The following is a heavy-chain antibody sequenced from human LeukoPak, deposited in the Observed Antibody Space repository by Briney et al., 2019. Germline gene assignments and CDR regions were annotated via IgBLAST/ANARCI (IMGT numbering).Heavy chain of an antibody. CDR3: ARTGGRDGYGFDY. J-gene: IGHJ4*02. D-gene: IGHD5-24*01. V-gene: IGHV3-33*01. Sequence: GTSLRLSCAASGFTFSSQGMHWVRQTPGKGLEWVAAVRYDGSNKYYADSVKGRLTISRDNSKNTLYLQMNSLRAEDTAVYYCARTGGRDGYGFDYWGQGTLVTVSP. CDR2: VRYDGSNK. CDR1: GFTFSSQG.